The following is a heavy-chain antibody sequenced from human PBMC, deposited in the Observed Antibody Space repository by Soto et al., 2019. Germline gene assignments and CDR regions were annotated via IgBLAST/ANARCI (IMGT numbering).Heavy chain of an antibody. Sequence: SETMSLTCAVCAGSSSGYYWSWIRQPPGKGLEWIGEINHSGSTNYNPSLKSRVTISVDTSKNQFSLNLRFVTAADTAVYYCAREARVAALFWNDVYFDYWGQG. J-gene: IGHJ4*02. D-gene: IGHD1-1*01. V-gene: IGHV4-34*01. CDR2: INHSGST. CDR3: AREARVAALFWNDVYFDY. CDR1: AGSSSGYY.